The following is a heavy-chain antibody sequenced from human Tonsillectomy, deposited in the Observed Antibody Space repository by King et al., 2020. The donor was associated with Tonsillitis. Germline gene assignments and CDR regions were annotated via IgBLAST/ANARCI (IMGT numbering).Heavy chain of an antibody. CDR3: ARHGAVTDFDY. D-gene: IGHD4-17*01. CDR2: IDPSDSYT. V-gene: IGHV5-10-1*03. CDR1: GYSFSRYW. Sequence: AQLVQSGAEVKKPGESLRISCKGSGYSFSRYWINWVRQMPGKGLEWMGRIDPSDSYTNYSPSFQGHVTISADESINTAYLQWSSLQASDTAMYYCARHGAVTDFDYWGQGTLVTVSS. J-gene: IGHJ4*02.